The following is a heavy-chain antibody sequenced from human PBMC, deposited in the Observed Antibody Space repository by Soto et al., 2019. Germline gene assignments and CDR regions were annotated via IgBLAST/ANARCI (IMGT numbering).Heavy chain of an antibody. V-gene: IGHV3-48*02. CDR2: ISSSSSTI. D-gene: IGHD3-3*01. CDR3: ARAGGYDFWSGYYPNWEPASLRMDV. Sequence: GGSLRLSCAASGFTFSSYSMNWVRQAPGKGLEWVSYISSSSSTIYYADSVKGRFTISRDNAKNSLYLQMNSLRDEDTAVYYCARAGGYDFWSGYYPNWEPASLRMDVWGQGTTLTVSS. J-gene: IGHJ6*02. CDR1: GFTFSSYS.